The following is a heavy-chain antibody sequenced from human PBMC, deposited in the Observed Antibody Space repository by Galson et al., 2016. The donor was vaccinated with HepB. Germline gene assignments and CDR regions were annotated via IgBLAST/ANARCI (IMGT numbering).Heavy chain of an antibody. J-gene: IGHJ6*02. CDR2: ISWDSGSI. V-gene: IGHV3-9*01. Sequence: SLRLSCAASGFIFDDYGMHWVRQAPGKGLEWVSGISWDSGSIDYADSVQGRFTISRDNAKNFLYLQMNSLRPEDTALYYCLKAPVGSGTHCIMDAWGQGTMVTGSS. CDR3: LKAPVGSGTHCIMDA. D-gene: IGHD3-10*01. CDR1: GFIFDDYG.